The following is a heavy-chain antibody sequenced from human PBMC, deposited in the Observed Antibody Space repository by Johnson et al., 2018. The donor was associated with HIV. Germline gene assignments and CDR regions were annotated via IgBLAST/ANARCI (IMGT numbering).Heavy chain of an antibody. J-gene: IGHJ3*02. Sequence: VQLVESGGGLEQPGRSLRLSCTASGFNFGDHSMAWVRQAPGKGLEWVGFIASKIYGGTIEYAASVKGRFTISRDDSKNSLYLQMNSLRAGDTAVYYCARRMFSSGWYNDGLGAFDIWGQGTMVTVSS. V-gene: IGHV3-49*04. CDR1: GFNFGDHS. D-gene: IGHD6-19*01. CDR2: IASKIYGGTI. CDR3: ARRMFSSGWYNDGLGAFDI.